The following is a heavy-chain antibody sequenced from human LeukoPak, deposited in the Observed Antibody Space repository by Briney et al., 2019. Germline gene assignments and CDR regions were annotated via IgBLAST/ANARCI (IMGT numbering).Heavy chain of an antibody. CDR3: AKGAYSGSYYSPPFFDY. J-gene: IGHJ4*02. V-gene: IGHV3-23*01. CDR2: ISGSGGST. Sequence: GGSLRLSCAASGFTFSSYAMSWVRQALGKGLEWVSAISGSGGSTYYADSVKGRFTISRDNSKNTLYLQMNSLRAEDTAVYYCAKGAYSGSYYSPPFFDYWGQGTLVTVSS. CDR1: GFTFSSYA. D-gene: IGHD1-26*01.